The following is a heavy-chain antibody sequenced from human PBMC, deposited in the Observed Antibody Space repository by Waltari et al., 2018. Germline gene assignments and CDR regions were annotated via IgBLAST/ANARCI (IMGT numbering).Heavy chain of an antibody. Sequence: EVQLVQSGAEVKKPGESLKISCKGSGYSLTSYWIGWVRKKPGKGLEWMGIIYPGDSDTRYSPSFQGQVTISADKSISTAYLQWSSLKASDTAMYYCARQIGYCGGDCGWFDPWGQGTLVTVAS. CDR1: GYSLTSYW. J-gene: IGHJ5*02. V-gene: IGHV5-51*01. CDR3: ARQIGYCGGDCGWFDP. D-gene: IGHD2-21*01. CDR2: IYPGDSDT.